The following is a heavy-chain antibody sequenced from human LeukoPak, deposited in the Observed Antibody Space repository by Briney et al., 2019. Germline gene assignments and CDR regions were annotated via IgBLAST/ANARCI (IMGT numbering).Heavy chain of an antibody. V-gene: IGHV3-23*01. CDR1: GFTFSSFT. J-gene: IGHJ5*02. Sequence: PGGSLRLSCAASGFTFSSFTMTWVRQAPGKGLEWVSVIGGRGGSTYYADSLEGRFTIARDNSKDMVYLQMNSLKVEDTAIYYCGKEGGAWGQGTKVTVSS. D-gene: IGHD3-16*01. CDR2: IGGRGGST. CDR3: GKEGGA.